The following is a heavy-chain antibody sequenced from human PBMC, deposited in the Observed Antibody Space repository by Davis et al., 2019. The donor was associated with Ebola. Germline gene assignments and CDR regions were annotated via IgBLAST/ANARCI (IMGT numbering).Heavy chain of an antibody. CDR2: IYYSGST. CDR1: GGSISSGGYY. Sequence: LRLSCTVSGGSISSGGYYWSWIRQHPGKGLEWIGYIYYSGSTYYNPSLKSRVTISVDTSKNQFSLKLSSVTAADTAVYYCARLRWPNFDYWGQGTLVTVSS. J-gene: IGHJ4*02. D-gene: IGHD4-23*01. CDR3: ARLRWPNFDY. V-gene: IGHV4-31*03.